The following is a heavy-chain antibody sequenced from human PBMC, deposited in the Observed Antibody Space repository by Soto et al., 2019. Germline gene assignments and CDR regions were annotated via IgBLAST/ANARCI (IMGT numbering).Heavy chain of an antibody. V-gene: IGHV3-64*01. D-gene: IGHD3-22*01. CDR2: ISSNGGST. J-gene: IGHJ6*02. Sequence: GESLKISCAASGFTFSSYAMHWVRQAPGKGLEYVSAISSNGGSTYYANSVKGRFTISRDNSKNTLYLQMGSLRAEDMAVYYCARSSYYYDSSGYYYEGYYYGMDVWGQGTTVTVSS. CDR1: GFTFSSYA. CDR3: ARSSYYYDSSGYYYEGYYYGMDV.